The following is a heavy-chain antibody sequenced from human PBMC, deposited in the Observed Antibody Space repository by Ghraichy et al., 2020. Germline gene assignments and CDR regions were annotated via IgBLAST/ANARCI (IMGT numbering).Heavy chain of an antibody. V-gene: IGHV3-21*01. D-gene: IGHD2-15*01. Sequence: GGSLRLSCAASGFTFGSYTMNWVRQAPGKGPEWVSCIGTTRYINYADSVKGRFTISRENAKNSLYLQMNSLRAEDTAVYYCARDSEGGSGRYYFDYWGQGTLVTVSS. CDR2: IGTTRYI. J-gene: IGHJ4*02. CDR1: GFTFGSYT. CDR3: ARDSEGGSGRYYFDY.